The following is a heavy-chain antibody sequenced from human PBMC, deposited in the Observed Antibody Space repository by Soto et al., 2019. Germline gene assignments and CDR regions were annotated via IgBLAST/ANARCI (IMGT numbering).Heavy chain of an antibody. Sequence: GASVKVSCKASGGTFSSYAISWVRQAPGQGLEWMGGIIPIFGTANYAQKFQGRVTITADESTSTAYMELSSLRSEDTAVYYCVPGYCSGGSCPSGVNWFDPWGQGTLVTVYS. CDR2: IIPIFGTA. CDR3: VPGYCSGGSCPSGVNWFDP. D-gene: IGHD2-15*01. CDR1: GGTFSSYA. V-gene: IGHV1-69*13. J-gene: IGHJ5*02.